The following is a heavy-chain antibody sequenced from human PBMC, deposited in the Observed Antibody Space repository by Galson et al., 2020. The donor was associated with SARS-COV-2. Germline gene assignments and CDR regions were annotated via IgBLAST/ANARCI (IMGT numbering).Heavy chain of an antibody. CDR1: GDNVSSDRAS. V-gene: IGHV6-1*01. J-gene: IGHJ4*02. CDR3: ARDPSDGTFLDS. D-gene: IGHD2-21*01. CDR2: TYYRFKWNN. Sequence: SQTLSLTCAISGDNVSSDRASWNWTRQSPSRGLEWLGRTYYRFKWNNEYAASMKGRIIINPDTSENQFSLQLYSVTPEDTAVYYCARDPSDGTFLDSWGQGTLVTVSS.